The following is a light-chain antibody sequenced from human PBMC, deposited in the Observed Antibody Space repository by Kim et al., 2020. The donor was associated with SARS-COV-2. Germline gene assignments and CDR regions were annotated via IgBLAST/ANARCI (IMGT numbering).Light chain of an antibody. CDR1: NIGSKR. J-gene: IGLJ1*01. CDR3: QVWDSSSDHPGYV. CDR2: YDS. V-gene: IGLV3-21*04. Sequence: GKTARITGGGNNIGSKRVHWYQQKPGQAPVLVIYYDSDRPSGIPERFSGSNSGNTATLTISRVEAGDEADYYCQVWDSSSDHPGYVFGTGTKVTVL.